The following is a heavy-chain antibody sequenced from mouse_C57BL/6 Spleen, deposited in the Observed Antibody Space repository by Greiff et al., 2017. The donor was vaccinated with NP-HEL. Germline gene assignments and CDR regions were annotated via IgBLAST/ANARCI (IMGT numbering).Heavy chain of an antibody. V-gene: IGHV1-69*01. Sequence: VQLQQPGAELVMPGASVKLSCKASGYTFTSYWMHWVKQRPGQGLEWIGEIDPSDSYTNYNQKFKGKSTLTVDKSSSTAYMQLSSLTSEDSAVYYCARPFYYYGSSEDWYFDVWGTGTTVTVSS. CDR2: IDPSDSYT. CDR3: ARPFYYYGSSEDWYFDV. D-gene: IGHD1-1*01. J-gene: IGHJ1*03. CDR1: GYTFTSYW.